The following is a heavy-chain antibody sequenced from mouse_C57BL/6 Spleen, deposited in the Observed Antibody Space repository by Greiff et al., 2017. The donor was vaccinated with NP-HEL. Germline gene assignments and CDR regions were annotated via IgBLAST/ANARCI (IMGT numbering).Heavy chain of an antibody. J-gene: IGHJ4*01. D-gene: IGHD2-10*02. CDR3: AREGTHLGWYAMDY. CDR1: GYSITSGYY. V-gene: IGHV3-6*01. Sequence: DVKLQESGPGLVKPSQSLSLTCSVTGYSITSGYYWNWIRQFPGNKLEWMGYISYDGSNNYNPSLKNRISITRATSKNQFFLKLNSVTTEDTATYYCAREGTHLGWYAMDYWGQGTSVTVSS. CDR2: ISYDGSN.